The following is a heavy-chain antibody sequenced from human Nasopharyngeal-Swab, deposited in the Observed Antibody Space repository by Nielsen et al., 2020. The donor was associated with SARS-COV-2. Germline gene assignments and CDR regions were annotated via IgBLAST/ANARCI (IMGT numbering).Heavy chain of an antibody. CDR2: IYDSGSS. CDR1: DGSISSYY. CDR3: VRVWALRLAYFDQ. V-gene: IGHV4-4*07. Sequence: SETLSLTCTVSDGSISSYYWSWIRQSAGKGLEWIGRIYDSGSSNYNPSFNSRVTMSVNTSKNQFSLKLTSVTAADTAVYYCVRVWALRLAYFDQWGQGTLVTVSS. D-gene: IGHD1-26*01. J-gene: IGHJ4*02.